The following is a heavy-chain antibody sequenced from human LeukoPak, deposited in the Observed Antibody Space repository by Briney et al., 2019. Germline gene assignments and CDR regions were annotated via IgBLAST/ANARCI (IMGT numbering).Heavy chain of an antibody. CDR2: ISTYKNDT. CDR1: GYTFTSYG. Sequence: ASVKVSCKASGYTFTSYGISWVRQAPGQGLEWMGWISTYKNDTNYAQKLQGRVTMTTDTSTSTAYMELRSLRSDDTAVYYCARDPGSYRSDYWGQGTLVTVSS. J-gene: IGHJ4*02. D-gene: IGHD3-16*02. V-gene: IGHV1-18*01. CDR3: ARDPGSYRSDY.